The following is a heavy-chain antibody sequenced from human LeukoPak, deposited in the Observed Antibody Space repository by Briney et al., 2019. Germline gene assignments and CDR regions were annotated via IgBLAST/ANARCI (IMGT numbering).Heavy chain of an antibody. D-gene: IGHD2/OR15-2a*01. J-gene: IGHJ4*02. CDR2: IRSKVNNYAT. V-gene: IGHV3-73*01. CDR1: GSTFSGSA. Sequence: GGSLRLSCAASGSTFSGSAMHWVRQASGKGLEWVGHIRSKVNNYATEYAASVKGRFTISRDNSKNTLYLQMNSLRAEDTAVYFCARGHNRYYFDYWGQGTLVIVSS. CDR3: ARGHNRYYFDY.